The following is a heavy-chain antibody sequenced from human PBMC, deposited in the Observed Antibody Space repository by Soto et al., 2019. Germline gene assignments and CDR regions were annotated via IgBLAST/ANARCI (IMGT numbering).Heavy chain of an antibody. V-gene: IGHV3-30*18. CDR2: ISYDGSNK. CDR1: GFTFISYG. J-gene: IGHJ4*02. CDR3: AKDGADCTNGVCYSLDY. D-gene: IGHD2-8*01. Sequence: PGGALRLSCAASGFTFISYGMHWVRQAPCKGLEWVAVISYDGSNKYYADSVKGRFTISRDNSKNTLYLQMNSLRAEDTAVYYCAKDGADCTNGVCYSLDYWGQGTLVTVSS.